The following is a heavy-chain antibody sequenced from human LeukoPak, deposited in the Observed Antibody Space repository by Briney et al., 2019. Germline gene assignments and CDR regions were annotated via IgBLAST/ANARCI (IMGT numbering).Heavy chain of an antibody. CDR1: GFTFSSYS. V-gene: IGHV3-21*01. Sequence: GGSLRLSCAASGFTFSSYSMNWVRQAPGKGLEWVSSISSSSSYIYYADSVKGRFTISRDNAKNSLYLQMNSLRAEDTAVYYCARPQGGRQIWLHFDYWGQGTVVTVSS. D-gene: IGHD5-18*01. J-gene: IGHJ4*02. CDR2: ISSSSSYI. CDR3: ARPQGGRQIWLHFDY.